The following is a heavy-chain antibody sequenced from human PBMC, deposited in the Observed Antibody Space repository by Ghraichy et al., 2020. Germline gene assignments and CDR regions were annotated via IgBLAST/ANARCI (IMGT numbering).Heavy chain of an antibody. CDR1: GFAFNTCA. CDR3: ARGYKSAWFVA. CDR2: IHSDSSVI. Sequence: GGSLRLSCAASGFAFNTCAMTWVRQAPGKGLEWISYIHSDSSVIDYADSVKDRFTISRDNAKNSLFLQMNSLRDEDTAIYYCARGYKSAWFVAWGQGTLVTVSS. J-gene: IGHJ5*02. D-gene: IGHD1-14*01. V-gene: IGHV3-48*02.